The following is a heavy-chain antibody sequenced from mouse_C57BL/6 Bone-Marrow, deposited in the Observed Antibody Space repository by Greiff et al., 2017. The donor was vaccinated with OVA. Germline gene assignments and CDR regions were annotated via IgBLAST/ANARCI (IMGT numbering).Heavy chain of an antibody. D-gene: IGHD2-1*01. Sequence: VQLQQSGAELVRPGSSVKLSCKASGYTFTSYWMDWVKQRPGQGLEWIGNIYPSDSETHYNQKFKDKATLTVDKSSSTAYMQLSSLTSEDSAVYYCARTGDGNYVLDAMDYWGQGTSVTVSS. V-gene: IGHV1-61*01. J-gene: IGHJ4*01. CDR2: IYPSDSET. CDR3: ARTGDGNYVLDAMDY. CDR1: GYTFTSYW.